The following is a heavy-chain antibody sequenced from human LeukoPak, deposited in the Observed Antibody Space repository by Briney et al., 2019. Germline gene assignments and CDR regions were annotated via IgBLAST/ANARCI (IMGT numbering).Heavy chain of an antibody. D-gene: IGHD2-2*01. V-gene: IGHV3-48*03. CDR3: ATYCSSTSCPFDY. CDR2: ISSSGSTV. Sequence: GGSLRLSCAASGFTLSSYEMNWVRQASGKGLEWVSFISSSGSTVNYVDSVKDRFTISRDNAKNSLYLQMNSLRAEDTAVYYCATYCSSTSCPFDYWGQGTLVTVSS. J-gene: IGHJ4*02. CDR1: GFTLSSYE.